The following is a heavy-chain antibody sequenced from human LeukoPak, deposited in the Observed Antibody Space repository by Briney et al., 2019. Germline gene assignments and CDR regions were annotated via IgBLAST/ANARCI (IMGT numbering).Heavy chain of an antibody. CDR2: IYYSGST. D-gene: IGHD3-9*01. CDR3: ARGITIRAANWFDP. J-gene: IGHJ5*02. V-gene: IGHV4-39*07. Sequence: SETLSLTCTVPGGSISSSSYYWGWIRQPPGKGLEWIGSIYYSGSTYYNPSLKSRVTISVDTSKNQFSLKLSSVTAADTAVYYCARGITIRAANWFDPWGQGTLVTVSS. CDR1: GGSISSSSYY.